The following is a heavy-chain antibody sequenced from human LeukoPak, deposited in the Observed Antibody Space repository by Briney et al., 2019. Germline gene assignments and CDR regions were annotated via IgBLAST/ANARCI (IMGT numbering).Heavy chain of an antibody. CDR2: IGTAGDT. Sequence: PGGSLRLSCAASGFTFSSYDMQWVRQATGKGLEWVAAIGTAGDTSYPGSVKGRFTISRENAKNSLYLQMNSLRAGDTAVYYCARAGPKTGTYDYWGQGTLVTVSS. CDR1: GFTFSSYD. CDR3: ARAGPKTGTYDY. J-gene: IGHJ4*02. D-gene: IGHD1/OR15-1a*01. V-gene: IGHV3-13*01.